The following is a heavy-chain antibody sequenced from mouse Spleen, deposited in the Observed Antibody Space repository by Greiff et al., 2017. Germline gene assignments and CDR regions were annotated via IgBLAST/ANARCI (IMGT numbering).Heavy chain of an antibody. CDR2: ISYDGSN. J-gene: IGHJ2*01. CDR3: ASSPHYYGSSPFDS. D-gene: IGHD1-1*01. CDR1: GYSITSGYY. Sequence: VQLKESGPGLVKPSQSLSLTCSVTGYSITSGYYWNWIRQFPGNKLEWMGYISYDGSNNYNPSLKNRISITRDTSKNQFFLKLNSVTTEDTATYYCASSPHYYGSSPFDSWGQGTTLTVSS. V-gene: IGHV3-6*01.